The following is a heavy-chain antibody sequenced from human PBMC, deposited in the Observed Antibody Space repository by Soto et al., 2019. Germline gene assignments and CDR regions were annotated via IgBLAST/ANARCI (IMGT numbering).Heavy chain of an antibody. CDR3: ARDYDILTGYYRDWFDP. J-gene: IGHJ5*02. CDR1: GYSFTSYA. CDR2: INAGNGNT. D-gene: IGHD3-9*01. Sequence: GASVKVPCKASGYSFTSYAMHRVRQAPGPRLEWMGWINAGNGNTKYSQKFQGRVTITRDTSASTAYMELSSLRSEDTAVYYCARDYDILTGYYRDWFDPWGQGNLVTVS. V-gene: IGHV1-3*01.